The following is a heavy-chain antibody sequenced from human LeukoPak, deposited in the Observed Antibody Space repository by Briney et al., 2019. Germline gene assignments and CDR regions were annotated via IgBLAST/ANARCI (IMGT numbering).Heavy chain of an antibody. CDR3: ARDRGLSCRGGTCSMEY. V-gene: IGHV1-18*01. CDR2: TYDGNA. J-gene: IGHJ4*02. D-gene: IGHD2-15*01. Sequence: TYDGNANYAQQLQGRVTMTKDTSTSTAFMELRSLISDDTAVYYCARDRGLSCRGGTCSMEYWGQGTLVTVSS.